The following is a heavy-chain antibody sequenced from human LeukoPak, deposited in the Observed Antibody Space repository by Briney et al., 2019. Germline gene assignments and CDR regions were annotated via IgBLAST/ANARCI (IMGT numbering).Heavy chain of an antibody. CDR3: ASQYDFWSAYYNY. Sequence: PSETLSLTCTVSGGSISSYYWSWIRQPPGKGLEWIGYIYYSGSTNYNPSLKSRVTISVDTSKNQFSLKLSSVTAADTAVYYCASQYDFWSAYYNYWGQGTLVTVSS. CDR2: IYYSGST. CDR1: GGSISSYY. V-gene: IGHV4-59*01. J-gene: IGHJ4*02. D-gene: IGHD3-3*01.